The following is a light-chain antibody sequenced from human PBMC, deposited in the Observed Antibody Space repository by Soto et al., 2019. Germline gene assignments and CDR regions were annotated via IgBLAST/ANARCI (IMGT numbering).Light chain of an antibody. CDR2: GAS. CDR1: QSFRNNY. CDR3: QQYGSSPPWT. J-gene: IGKJ1*01. Sequence: PGTLSLSPGERATLSCRASQSFRNNYLAWYQQXPXXXXXLXXXGASSRATGIPDRFSGSGSGTDFTLTISRLEPEDFAVYYCQQYGSSPPWTFGQGTKVGIK. V-gene: IGKV3-20*01.